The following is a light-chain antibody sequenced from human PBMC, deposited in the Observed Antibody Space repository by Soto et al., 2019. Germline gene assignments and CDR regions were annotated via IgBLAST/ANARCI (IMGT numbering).Light chain of an antibody. V-gene: IGKV3-20*01. CDR1: QSVTSTY. CDR3: QQFGSTRIYS. CDR2: GGS. J-gene: IGKJ2*03. Sequence: EILLTQSPGTLSLSPGETATLSCRASQSVTSTYLAWYQQRPGKSPMLNIYGGSTRATGFPDRFSGGGSGTDFTRTISRLEPEDSAGYYCPCQQFGSTRIYSFGQGTKLEI.